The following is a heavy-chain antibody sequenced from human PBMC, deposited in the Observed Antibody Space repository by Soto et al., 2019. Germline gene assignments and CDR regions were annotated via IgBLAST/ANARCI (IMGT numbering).Heavy chain of an antibody. CDR2: ISGSGGST. CDR3: AKATSVLAARPKNAFDI. D-gene: IGHD6-6*01. J-gene: IGHJ3*02. CDR1: GFTFSSYA. Sequence: EVQLLESGGGLVQPGGSLRLSCAASGFTFSSYAMSWVRQAPGKGLEWVSAISGSGGSTYYADSVKGRFTISRENSKNTLYLQMNSLRAEDTAVYYCAKATSVLAARPKNAFDIWGQGTMVTVSS. V-gene: IGHV3-23*01.